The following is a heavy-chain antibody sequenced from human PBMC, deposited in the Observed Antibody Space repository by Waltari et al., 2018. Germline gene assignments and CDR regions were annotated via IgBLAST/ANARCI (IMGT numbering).Heavy chain of an antibody. CDR3: ARGIVATGGAYYFDY. J-gene: IGHJ4*02. CDR1: GGSISSGGYS. V-gene: IGHV4-30-2*01. CDR2: IYHSGST. Sequence: QLQLQESGSGLVKPSQTLSLTCAVSGGSISSGGYSWSWIRQPPGKGLEWIGYIYHSGSTYYNPSLKSRVTISVDRSKNQFSLKLSSVTAADTAVYYCARGIVATGGAYYFDYWGQGTLVTVSS. D-gene: IGHD5-12*01.